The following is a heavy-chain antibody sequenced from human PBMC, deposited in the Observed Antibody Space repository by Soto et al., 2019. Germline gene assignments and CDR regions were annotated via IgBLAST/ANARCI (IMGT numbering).Heavy chain of an antibody. CDR1: GDSISNYY. J-gene: IGHJ4*02. D-gene: IGHD2-15*01. V-gene: IGHV4-59*01. Sequence: PSETLSLTCTVSGDSISNYYWSWVRQPPGKGLEWIGYIYYSGSTNYNPSLRSRATISIDTSKNQFSLMLRSVTPADTAVYYCAIITAVAGYWGQGTLVTVSS. CDR3: AIITAVAGY. CDR2: IYYSGST.